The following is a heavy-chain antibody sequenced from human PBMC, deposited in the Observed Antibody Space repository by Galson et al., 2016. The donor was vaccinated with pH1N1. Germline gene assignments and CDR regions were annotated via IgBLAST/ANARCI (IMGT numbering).Heavy chain of an antibody. D-gene: IGHD5-24*01. CDR1: GYTFTTYW. Sequence: QSGAEVKKAGESLKISCKGSGYTFTTYWIAWVRQVPGKGLEWMGIVYPPDSDTRYSPSFEGRVTISADKSISTAYLQWSSLKASDTAVYYCARLIGGGYNIREFDYWGQGTKSPSP. CDR3: ARLIGGGYNIREFDY. CDR2: VYPPDSDT. V-gene: IGHV5-51*03. J-gene: IGHJ4*02.